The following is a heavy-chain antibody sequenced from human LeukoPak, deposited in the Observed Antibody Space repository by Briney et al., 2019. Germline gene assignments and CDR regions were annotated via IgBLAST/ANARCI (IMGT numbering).Heavy chain of an antibody. V-gene: IGHV7-4-1*02. CDR2: INTNTGNP. CDR1: GYTSISYA. J-gene: IGHJ6*03. CDR3: ARDQSSSWSSYYYMDV. D-gene: IGHD6-13*01. Sequence: ASVKASCKASGYTSISYAMNWARPAPGQGREWMGWINTNTGNPTYAQGFTGRFVLSLDTSVSTAYLQISSLKAEETAVYYCARDQSSSWSSYYYMDVWGKGTTVTVSS.